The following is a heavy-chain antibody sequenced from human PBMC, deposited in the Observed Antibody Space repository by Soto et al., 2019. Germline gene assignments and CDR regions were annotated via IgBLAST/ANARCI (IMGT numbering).Heavy chain of an antibody. D-gene: IGHD3-10*01. CDR3: ARDLYYYGSGRYKGYYYYGMDV. CDR1: GGTFSSYA. J-gene: IGHJ6*02. CDR2: IIPIFGTA. V-gene: IGHV1-69*05. Sequence: SVKVSCKASGGTFSSYAISWVRQAPGQGLEWMGGIIPIFGTANYAQKFQGRVTMTRNTSISTAYMELSSLRSEDTAVYYCARDLYYYGSGRYKGYYYYGMDVWGQGTTVTVSS.